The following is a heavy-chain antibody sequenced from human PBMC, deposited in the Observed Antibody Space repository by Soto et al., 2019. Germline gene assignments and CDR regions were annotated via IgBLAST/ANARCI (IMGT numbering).Heavy chain of an antibody. V-gene: IGHV3-33*01. CDR2: IWYDGSNK. J-gene: IGHJ3*02. CDR1: VFTFSSYG. Sequence: PGGSPRLSCAASVFTFSSYGMHWVRQAPGKGLEWVAVIWYDGSNKYYADSVKGRFTISRDNSKNTLYLQMNSLRAEDTAVYYCARESRPMIVVAMGAFDIWGQGTMVTVSS. D-gene: IGHD3-22*01. CDR3: ARESRPMIVVAMGAFDI.